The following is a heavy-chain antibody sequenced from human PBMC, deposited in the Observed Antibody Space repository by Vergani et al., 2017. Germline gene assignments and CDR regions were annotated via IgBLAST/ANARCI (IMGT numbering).Heavy chain of an antibody. CDR1: GFTFGDYA. CDR2: IRSKAYGGTT. CDR3: TRGPGSVDDVGYYFDY. Sequence: EVQLVESGGGLVQPGRSLRLSCTASGFTFGDYAMSWVRQAPGKGLEWVGFIRSKAYGGTTEYAASVKGRFTISRDDSKSIAYLQMNSLKTEDTAVYYCTRGPGSVDDVGYYFDYWGQGTLVTVSS. D-gene: IGHD1-1*01. J-gene: IGHJ4*02. V-gene: IGHV3-49*04.